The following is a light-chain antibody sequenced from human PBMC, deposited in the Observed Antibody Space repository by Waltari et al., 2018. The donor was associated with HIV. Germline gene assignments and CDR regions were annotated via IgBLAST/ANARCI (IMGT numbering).Light chain of an antibody. V-gene: IGKV3-20*01. Sequence: EIVLTQSPGTLSLSPGERATLSCRASQSITGSYLAWYQQKPGQAPRLLIYGASSRATGIPDRISGRGSGTDFTLTIRRLEPEDFAVYCCQQYGRTPYTFGQGTKLEIK. CDR1: QSITGSY. CDR2: GAS. CDR3: QQYGRTPYT. J-gene: IGKJ2*01.